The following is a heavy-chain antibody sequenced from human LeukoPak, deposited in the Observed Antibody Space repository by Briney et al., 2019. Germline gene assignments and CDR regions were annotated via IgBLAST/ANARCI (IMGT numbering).Heavy chain of an antibody. Sequence: ASVKVSCKASGGTFSSYAISWVRQAPGQGLEWMGWISAYNGNTKYAQKLQGRVTMTKDTSTRTAYMELRSLRSDDTAVYYCARDGSGSYGPAYWGQGTLVTVSS. D-gene: IGHD3-10*01. V-gene: IGHV1-18*01. CDR1: GGTFSSYA. CDR2: ISAYNGNT. J-gene: IGHJ4*02. CDR3: ARDGSGSYGPAY.